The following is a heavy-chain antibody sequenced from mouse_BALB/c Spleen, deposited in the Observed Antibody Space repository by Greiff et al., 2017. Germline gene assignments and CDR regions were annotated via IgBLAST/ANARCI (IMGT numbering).Heavy chain of an antibody. V-gene: IGHV5-9-3*01. CDR2: ISSGGSYT. CDR1: GFTFSSYA. Sequence: EVKLVESGGGLVKPGGSLKLSCAASGFTFSSYAMSWVRQTPEKRLEWVATISSGGSYTYYPDSVKGRSTISRDNAKNTLYLQMSSLRSEDTAMYYCARQEITYYAMDYWGQGTSVTVSS. J-gene: IGHJ4*01. D-gene: IGHD2-4*01. CDR3: ARQEITYYAMDY.